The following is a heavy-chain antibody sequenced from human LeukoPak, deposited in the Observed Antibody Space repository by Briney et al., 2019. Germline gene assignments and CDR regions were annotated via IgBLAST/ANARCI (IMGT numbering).Heavy chain of an antibody. CDR3: AREATGTTTGGRFDAFDI. CDR1: GGSISIGTYY. D-gene: IGHD1-1*01. V-gene: IGHV4-61*02. J-gene: IGHJ3*02. Sequence: SETLSLTCNVSGGSISIGTYYWSWIRQPAGKGLEWIGRIYTSGSTNYNPSLKSRVTISVDTSKNQFSLKLSSVTAADTAVYYCAREATGTTTGGRFDAFDIWGQGTMVTVSS. CDR2: IYTSGST.